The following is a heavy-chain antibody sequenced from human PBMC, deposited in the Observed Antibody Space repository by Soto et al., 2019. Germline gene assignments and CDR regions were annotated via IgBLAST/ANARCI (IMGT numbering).Heavy chain of an antibody. CDR3: SRALRPAGSPGYWYFDL. V-gene: IGHV4-31*03. Sequence: QVQLQESGPGLVKPSQTLSLTCTVAGVSISTGGRFWRWVRQHPGKGLEWIGYIYYSGNTNYNPSLKGRVRLSVYMSKNQFSLTLRYVTSADTAVDYCSRALRPAGSPGYWYFDLWGRGTLVTVSS. J-gene: IGHJ2*01. CDR1: GVSISTGGRF. CDR2: IYYSGNT. D-gene: IGHD2-2*01.